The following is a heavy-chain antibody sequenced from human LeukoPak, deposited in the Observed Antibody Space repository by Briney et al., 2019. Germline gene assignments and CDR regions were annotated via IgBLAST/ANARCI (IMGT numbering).Heavy chain of an antibody. D-gene: IGHD3-22*01. J-gene: IGHJ5*02. Sequence: SETLSLTCSVSGGSITPYYWSWIRQPAGKGLEWIGYIFYSGSTNFNPSLKSRVTMSVDTSKNQFSLNLSSVTAADTAVYYCARGRGSSGYYHEGEWFDPWGQGTLVTVSS. V-gene: IGHV4-59*01. CDR2: IFYSGST. CDR3: ARGRGSSGYYHEGEWFDP. CDR1: GGSITPYY.